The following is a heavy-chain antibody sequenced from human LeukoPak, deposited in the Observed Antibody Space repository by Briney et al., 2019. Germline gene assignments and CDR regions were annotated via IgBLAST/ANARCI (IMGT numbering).Heavy chain of an antibody. D-gene: IGHD3-22*01. V-gene: IGHV3-21*01. CDR3: ARVGYYDSSGYRAFDI. CDR2: ISSSSSYI. CDR1: GFTFSSYS. J-gene: IGHJ3*02. Sequence: PGGSLRLSCAASGFTFSSYSMNWVRQAPGKGLEWVSSISSSSSYIYYADSVKGRFTISRDNAKNSLYLQMNSLRAEDTAVYYCARVGYYDSSGYRAFDIWGQGTMVTDSS.